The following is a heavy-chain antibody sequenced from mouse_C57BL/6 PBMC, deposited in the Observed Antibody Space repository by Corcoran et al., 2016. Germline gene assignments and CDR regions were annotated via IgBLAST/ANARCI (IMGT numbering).Heavy chain of an antibody. D-gene: IGHD2-1*01. CDR1: GYSFTSYY. Sequence: QVQLQQSGPELVKPGASVKISCKASGYSFTSYYIHWVKQRPGQGLEWIGWIYPGSGNTKYNEKFKGKATLTADTSSSTAYMQLSSLTSEDSAVYYCARRGDYGNFYFDYWGQGTTLTVSS. J-gene: IGHJ2*01. CDR2: IYPGSGNT. V-gene: IGHV1-66*01. CDR3: ARRGDYGNFYFDY.